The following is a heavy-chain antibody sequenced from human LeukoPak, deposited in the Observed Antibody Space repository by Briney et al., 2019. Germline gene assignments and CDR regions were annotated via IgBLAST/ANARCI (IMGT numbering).Heavy chain of an antibody. CDR2: ISGSDAST. Sequence: GGSLRLSCAASGFIFTNYAMSWVRQAPGKGLEWVSVISGSDASTDYADSVKGRFTISRDDSKNTLYLQMNSLRAEDTAVYYCAKDPRGSGSYHEPYYFDYWGQGTLVTVSS. J-gene: IGHJ4*02. V-gene: IGHV3-23*01. CDR3: AKDPRGSGSYHEPYYFDY. D-gene: IGHD1-26*01. CDR1: GFIFTNYA.